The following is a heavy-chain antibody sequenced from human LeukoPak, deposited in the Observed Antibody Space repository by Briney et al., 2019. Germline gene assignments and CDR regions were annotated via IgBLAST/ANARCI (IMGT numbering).Heavy chain of an antibody. CDR2: ISSSSSYI. CDR3: ARAPGDYYYYYYAMDV. D-gene: IGHD4-17*01. CDR1: GFTLSNYC. J-gene: IGHJ6*02. V-gene: IGHV3-21*01. Sequence: GGSLRLSCAASGFTLSNYCMNWVRQAPGRGLEWVSSISSSSSYIYYADSVRGRFTISRDNAKNSLYLQMNSMRDEDTAVYYCARAPGDYYYYYYAMDVWGQGTTVTVSS.